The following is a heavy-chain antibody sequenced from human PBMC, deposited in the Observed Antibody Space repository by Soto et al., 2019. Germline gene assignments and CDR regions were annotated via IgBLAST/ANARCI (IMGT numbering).Heavy chain of an antibody. D-gene: IGHD3-22*01. CDR2: ISGSGGST. J-gene: IGHJ4*02. Sequence: GGSLRLSCAASGFTFSSYAMSWVRQAPGKGLEWVSAISGSGGSTYYADSVKGRFTISRDNSKNTPYLQMNSLRAEDTAVYYCAKDGLNYYDSSGYRYWGQGTLVTVSS. V-gene: IGHV3-23*01. CDR3: AKDGLNYYDSSGYRY. CDR1: GFTFSSYA.